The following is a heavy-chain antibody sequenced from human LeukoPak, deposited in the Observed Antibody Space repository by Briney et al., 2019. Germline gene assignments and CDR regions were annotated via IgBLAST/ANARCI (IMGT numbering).Heavy chain of an antibody. CDR2: IKPDGSEK. J-gene: IGHJ4*02. Sequence: GGSLTLSCAASGFTFSNYAMSWVRQAPGKGLEWVASIKPDGSEKYYLDSVKGRFTISRDNARDSLYLQMNSLRDDDTSVYFCARDASALYWGRGTLVTVSS. CDR1: GFTFSNYA. CDR3: ARDASALY. D-gene: IGHD6-19*01. V-gene: IGHV3-7*01.